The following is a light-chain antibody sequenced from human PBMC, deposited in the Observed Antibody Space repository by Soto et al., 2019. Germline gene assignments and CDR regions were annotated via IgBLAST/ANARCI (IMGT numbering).Light chain of an antibody. Sequence: EIVVTQSPGTLSLSAGERATLSCRAGQNISSNYLAWYQQKPGQAPSLLIYGASSRATDIPDRFSGGGSGTDFTLTVNRLEPEDFAVYYCQQYGTSPFTFGPGTRVDIK. CDR1: QNISSNY. CDR3: QQYGTSPFT. V-gene: IGKV3-20*01. J-gene: IGKJ3*01. CDR2: GAS.